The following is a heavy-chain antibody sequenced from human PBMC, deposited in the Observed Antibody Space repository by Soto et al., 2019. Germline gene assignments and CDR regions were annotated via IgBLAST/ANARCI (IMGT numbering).Heavy chain of an antibody. CDR3: AREPYYYGSSGRDNWLDP. CDR1: GGSVSSGSYY. CDR2: IYYSWST. J-gene: IGHJ5*02. V-gene: IGHV4-30-4*08. D-gene: IGHD3-22*01. Sequence: PSETLPLTCTVSGGSVSSGSYYCSWIRQPAGKGLEWIGYIYYSWSTYYNPSLKSRVTISVDTSKNQCSLKLSSVTAADTAVYYSAREPYYYGSSGRDNWLDPWGQGTRVTVSS.